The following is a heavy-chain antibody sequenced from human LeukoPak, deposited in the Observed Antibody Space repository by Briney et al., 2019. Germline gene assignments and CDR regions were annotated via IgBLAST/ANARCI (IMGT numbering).Heavy chain of an antibody. Sequence: PSETLSLTCTVSGRFISSYYWSWIRHPPGKGLEWIGYIYTSGSTNYNPSLKSRVTISVDTSKNQFSLKLSSVTAADTAVYYCARSSWYSSGWYWFDPWGQGTLVTVSS. V-gene: IGHV4-4*09. CDR1: GRFISSYY. CDR3: ARSSWYSSGWYWFDP. J-gene: IGHJ5*02. D-gene: IGHD6-19*01. CDR2: IYTSGST.